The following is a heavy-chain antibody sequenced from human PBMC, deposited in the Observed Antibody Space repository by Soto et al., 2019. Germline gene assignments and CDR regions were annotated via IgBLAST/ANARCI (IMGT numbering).Heavy chain of an antibody. CDR1: GFTFISSA. V-gene: IGHV1-58*02. J-gene: IGHJ6*02. CDR3: AAASSTSGGYYGMDV. D-gene: IGHD2-2*01. Sequence: QMQLVQSGPEVKKPGTSVKVSCKTSGFTFISSAMQWVRQARGQGLEWIGWIVVGSGHTNYAQKFQERVTITRDMSTSTAYMELRSLRSEDTAVYYCAAASSTSGGYYGMDVWGQGTTVTVSS. CDR2: IVVGSGHT.